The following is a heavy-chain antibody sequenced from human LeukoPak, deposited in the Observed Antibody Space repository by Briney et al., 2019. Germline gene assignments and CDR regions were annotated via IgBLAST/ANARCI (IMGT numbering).Heavy chain of an antibody. Sequence: GGSLRLSCAASGFTFSTYAMHWVRQAPGKGLEWVAVISYGGTNKYYADSVKGRFAISRDNSKNTLYLQMNSLRAEDTAVYYCARPPTYYDFWSGFHWGQGTLVTVSS. CDR2: ISYGGTNK. J-gene: IGHJ4*02. D-gene: IGHD3-3*01. CDR1: GFTFSTYA. V-gene: IGHV3-30*09. CDR3: ARPPTYYDFWSGFH.